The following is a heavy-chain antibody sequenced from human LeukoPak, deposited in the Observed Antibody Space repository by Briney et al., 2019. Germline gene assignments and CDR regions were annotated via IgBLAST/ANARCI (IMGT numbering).Heavy chain of an antibody. CDR1: GFTFGDYA. CDR3: TRKHDYGDYDESDFDY. D-gene: IGHD4-17*01. V-gene: IGHV3-49*04. Sequence: PGRSLRLSCTASGFTFGDYAMSWVRQAPGKGLEWVGFIRSKAYGGTTEYAASVKGGFTISRDDSKSIAYLQMNSLNTEDTAVYYCTRKHDYGDYDESDFDYWGQGTLVTVSS. CDR2: IRSKAYGGTT. J-gene: IGHJ4*02.